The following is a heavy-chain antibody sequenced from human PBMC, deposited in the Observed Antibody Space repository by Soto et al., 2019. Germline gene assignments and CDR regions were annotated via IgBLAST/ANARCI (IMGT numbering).Heavy chain of an antibody. J-gene: IGHJ4*02. CDR2: IYPDGNVV. CDR1: GFTFSSNW. Sequence: GGSLRLSCAASGFTFSSNWMHWVRQTPGKGLFWVSEIYPDGNVVNYGDSVKGRFTISRDNARNTLYLQMDRLRDDDTAVYICAEGGPRFALDYWGQGTQVTVSS. CDR3: AEGGPRFALDY. V-gene: IGHV3-74*01. D-gene: IGHD3-3*01.